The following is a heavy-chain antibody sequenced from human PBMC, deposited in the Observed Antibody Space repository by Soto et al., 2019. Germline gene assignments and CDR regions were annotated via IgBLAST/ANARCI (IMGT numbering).Heavy chain of an antibody. CDR3: ARAPAPNYYDSSGYYVDY. CDR2: ISSSSSTI. V-gene: IGHV3-48*01. Sequence: PGESLKISCAASGFTFSSYSMNWVRQAPGKGLEWVSYISSSSSTIYYADSVKGRFTISRDNAKNSLYLQMNSLRAEDTAVYYCARAPAPNYYDSSGYYVDYWGQGTLVTVSS. D-gene: IGHD3-22*01. CDR1: GFTFSSYS. J-gene: IGHJ4*02.